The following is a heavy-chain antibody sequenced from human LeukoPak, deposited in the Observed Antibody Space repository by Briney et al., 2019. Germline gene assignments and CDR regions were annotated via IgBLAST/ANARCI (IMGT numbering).Heavy chain of an antibody. Sequence: PGRSLRLSCAASGFTFSSYGMHWVRQAPGKGLEWVAVIWYDGSNKYYADSVKGRFTISRDNSKNTLYLQMNSLRAEDTAVYYCAREDYYGSGSGFDPWGQGTLVTVS. CDR3: AREDYYGSGSGFDP. D-gene: IGHD3-10*01. CDR1: GFTFSSYG. J-gene: IGHJ5*02. CDR2: IWYDGSNK. V-gene: IGHV3-33*01.